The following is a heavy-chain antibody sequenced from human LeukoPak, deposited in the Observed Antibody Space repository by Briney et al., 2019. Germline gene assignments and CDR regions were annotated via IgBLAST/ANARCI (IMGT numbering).Heavy chain of an antibody. CDR2: INPNSGGT. V-gene: IGHV1-2*06. CDR1: GYTFTGYY. J-gene: IGHJ4*02. CDR3: ARVHYDTHDRDGDDY. Sequence: ASVKVSCKASGYTFTGYYMHWVRQAPGQGLEWMGRINPNSGGTNYAQKFQGRVTMTRDTSISTAYTELSRLRSDDTAVYYCARVHYDTHDRDGDDYWGQGTLVTVSS. D-gene: IGHD3-9*01.